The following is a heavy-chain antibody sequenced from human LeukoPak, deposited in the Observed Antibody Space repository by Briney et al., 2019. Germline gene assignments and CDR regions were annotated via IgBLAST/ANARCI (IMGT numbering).Heavy chain of an antibody. D-gene: IGHD3/OR15-3a*01. CDR1: GYTFTAYY. J-gene: IGHJ3*02. V-gene: IGHV1-2*02. Sequence: GASVKISCKASGYTFTAYYMHWVRQAPGQGLEWMGWINPNSGDTNYAQKFQGRVTMTRDTSISTAYMELIRLRSDDTAVYYCARLDRSASGTFDIWGQGTMVTVSS. CDR3: ARLDRSASGTFDI. CDR2: INPNSGDT.